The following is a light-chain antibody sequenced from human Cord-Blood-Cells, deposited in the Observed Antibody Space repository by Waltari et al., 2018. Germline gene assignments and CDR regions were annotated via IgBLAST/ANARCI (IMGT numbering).Light chain of an antibody. Sequence: DTQMTQSPFHLSASVGDRVTITCRASQGIRNDLGWYQQKPGKVPKLLIYAASSLQSGVPSRFSGIGSGTVFTLTISSLQPEDFATYYCLQQISYPYSFGQGTKLEIK. CDR1: QGIRND. V-gene: IGKV1-17*01. J-gene: IGKJ2*03. CDR2: AAS. CDR3: LQQISYPYS.